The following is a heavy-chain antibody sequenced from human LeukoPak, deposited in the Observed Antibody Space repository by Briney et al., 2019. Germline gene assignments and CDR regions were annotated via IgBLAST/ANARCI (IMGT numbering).Heavy chain of an antibody. CDR3: ARHGSFRQPELLL. Sequence: KPSETLSLTCTVSGGSISSYYWSWIRQPPGKGLEWIGYIYYSGSTNYNPSLKSRVTISVDTSKNQFSLKLSSVTAADTAVYYCARHGSFRQPELLLWGQGTLVTVSS. CDR2: IYYSGST. CDR1: GGSISSYY. D-gene: IGHD1-7*01. V-gene: IGHV4-59*08. J-gene: IGHJ4*02.